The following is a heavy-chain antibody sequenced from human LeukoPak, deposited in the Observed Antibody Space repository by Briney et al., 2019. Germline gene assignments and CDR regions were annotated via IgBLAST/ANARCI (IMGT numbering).Heavy chain of an antibody. CDR1: GGSISSYY. V-gene: IGHV4-4*07. Sequence: ASETLSLTCTVSGGSISSYYWSWIRQPAGKGLEWIGRIYTSGSTNYNPSLKSRVTMSVDTSKNQFSLKLSSVTAADTAVYYCARDQPFYDSSGYYYFDYWGQGTLVTVSS. CDR2: IYTSGST. D-gene: IGHD3-22*01. CDR3: ARDQPFYDSSGYYYFDY. J-gene: IGHJ4*02.